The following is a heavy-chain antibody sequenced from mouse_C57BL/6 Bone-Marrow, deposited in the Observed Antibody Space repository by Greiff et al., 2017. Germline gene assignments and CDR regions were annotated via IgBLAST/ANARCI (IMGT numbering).Heavy chain of an antibody. J-gene: IGHJ2*01. CDR3: ARSSSGSSLYYFDY. D-gene: IGHD1-1*01. CDR2: IDPEDGET. CDR1: GFNIKDYY. Sequence: VQLQQSGAELVKPGASVKLSCTASGFNIKDYYMHWVKQRTEQGLEWIGRIDPEDGETKYAPNFQGKATITADTSSNTAYLQLRSLTSEDTAVYYCARSSSGSSLYYFDYWGQGTTLTVSS. V-gene: IGHV14-2*01.